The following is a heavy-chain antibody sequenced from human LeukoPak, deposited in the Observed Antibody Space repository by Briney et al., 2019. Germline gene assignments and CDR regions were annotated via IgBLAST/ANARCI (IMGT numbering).Heavy chain of an antibody. CDR1: GFTFGNYA. V-gene: IGHV3-49*03. CDR3: TRSRWPLAAAGAYYFDS. CDR2: IRSTPYGATT. D-gene: IGHD6-25*01. J-gene: IGHJ4*02. Sequence: GGSLRLSCTTSGFTFGNYAMSWFRLAPGKRLEWVGFIRSTPYGATTEYAASVKGRFTISRDDSKSIAYLQMNSLKTEDTALYYCTRSRWPLAAAGAYYFDSWGQGSLVTVSS.